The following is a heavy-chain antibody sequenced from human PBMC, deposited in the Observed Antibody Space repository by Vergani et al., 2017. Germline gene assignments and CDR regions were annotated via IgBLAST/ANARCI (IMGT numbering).Heavy chain of an antibody. Sequence: QVQLQESGAGLLKPSETLSLTCAVYGGSFSGYYWSWIRQPPGKGLEWIGEINHSGSTNYNPSLKSRVTISVDTSKNQFSLKLSSVTAADTAVYYCASGGWYYGMDVWGQGTTVTVSS. D-gene: IGHD2-15*01. CDR1: GGSFSGYY. CDR3: ASGGWYYGMDV. J-gene: IGHJ6*02. V-gene: IGHV4-34*01. CDR2: INHSGST.